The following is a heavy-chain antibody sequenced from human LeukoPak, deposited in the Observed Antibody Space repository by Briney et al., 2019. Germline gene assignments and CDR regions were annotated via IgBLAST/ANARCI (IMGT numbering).Heavy chain of an antibody. V-gene: IGHV3-30*18. CDR1: GFTFSSYG. CDR3: AKGLLGRYFVY. J-gene: IGHJ4*02. Sequence: PGGSLRLSCAASGFTFSSYGMHWVRQAPGKGLEWVAVISYDGSNKYYADSVKGRFTISRDNSKNTLCLQMNSLRAEDTAVYYCAKGLLGRYFVYWGQGTLVTVSS. CDR2: ISYDGSNK.